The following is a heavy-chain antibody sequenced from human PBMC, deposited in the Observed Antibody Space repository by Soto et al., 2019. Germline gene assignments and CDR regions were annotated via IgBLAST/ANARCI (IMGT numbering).Heavy chain of an antibody. D-gene: IGHD6-13*01. J-gene: IGHJ3*02. CDR1: GYTFTGYY. CDR3: ETGFIIAAGTGAFDI. CDR2: INPNSGGT. V-gene: IGHV1-2*04. Sequence: ASVKVSCKASGYTFTGYYMHWVRQAPGQGLEWMGWINPNSGGTNYAQKFQGWVTMTRDTSISTAYMELSRLRSDDTAVYYCETGFIIAAGTGAFDIWGQGTMVTVSS.